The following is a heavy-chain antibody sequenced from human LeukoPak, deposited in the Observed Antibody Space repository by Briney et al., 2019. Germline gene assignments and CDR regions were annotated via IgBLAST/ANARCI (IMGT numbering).Heavy chain of an antibody. D-gene: IGHD6-13*01. CDR1: GFTFSSYS. CDR2: IYSGGST. Sequence: GGSLRLSCVASGFTFSSYSMNWVRQAPGKGLEWVSVIYSGGSTYYADSVKGRFTISRDNSKNTLYLQMNSLRAEDTAVYYCARGIGSSPPPAYWGQGTLVTVSS. CDR3: ARGIGSSPPPAY. J-gene: IGHJ4*02. V-gene: IGHV3-53*01.